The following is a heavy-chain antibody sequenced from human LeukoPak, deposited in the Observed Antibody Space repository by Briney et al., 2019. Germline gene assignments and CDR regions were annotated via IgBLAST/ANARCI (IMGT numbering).Heavy chain of an antibody. CDR2: IYHSGST. Sequence: SETLSLTCTVSGGSISSGDYTWSWIRQPPGKGLEWIGYIYHSGSTYYNPSLKSRVTISVDRSKNQFSLKLSSVTAADTAVYYCARGYSYGSAFDYWGQGILVTVSS. D-gene: IGHD5-18*01. CDR1: GGSISSGDYT. V-gene: IGHV4-30-2*01. J-gene: IGHJ4*02. CDR3: ARGYSYGSAFDY.